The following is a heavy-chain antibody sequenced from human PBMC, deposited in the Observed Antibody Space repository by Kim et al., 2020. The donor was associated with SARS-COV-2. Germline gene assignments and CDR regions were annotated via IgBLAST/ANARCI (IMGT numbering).Heavy chain of an antibody. D-gene: IGHD2-15*01. CDR3: ARRYGSPDY. CDR1: GGSFSDYY. J-gene: IGHJ4*02. Sequence: SETLSLTCAVYGGSFSDYYWSWIRQSPGKGLEWIGEINDRGSTNYNPSLKSRVTISVDTPKKQFSLRLRSVTAADTAVYYCARRYGSPDYWGQGILVTVSS. V-gene: IGHV4-34*01. CDR2: INDRGST.